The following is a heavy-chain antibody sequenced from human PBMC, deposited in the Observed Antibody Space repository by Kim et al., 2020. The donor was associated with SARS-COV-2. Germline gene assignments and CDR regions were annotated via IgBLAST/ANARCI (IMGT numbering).Heavy chain of an antibody. D-gene: IGHD6-13*01. CDR3: ARGSSWYSYYYYGMDV. J-gene: IGHJ6*01. Sequence: GGSLRLSCAASGFTFSSYAMHWVRQAPGKGLEWVAVISYDGSNKYYADSVKGRFTISRDNSKNTLYLQMNSLRAEDTAVYYCARGSSWYSYYYYGMDVWG. CDR2: ISYDGSNK. V-gene: IGHV3-30*04. CDR1: GFTFSSYA.